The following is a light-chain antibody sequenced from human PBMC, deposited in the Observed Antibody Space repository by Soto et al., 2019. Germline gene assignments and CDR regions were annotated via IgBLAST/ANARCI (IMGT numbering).Light chain of an antibody. Sequence: AIRLTQSPSSLSASAGDRVTITCRASLGIGSSLAWYQQNPGKAPKALIYGASTLQIGVPSRFSGSGSGTDFTLTISSLQSEDFATYYCQHYYSYPPTFGLGTRLE. V-gene: IGKV1-8*01. CDR1: LGIGSS. CDR2: GAS. CDR3: QHYYSYPPT. J-gene: IGKJ1*01.